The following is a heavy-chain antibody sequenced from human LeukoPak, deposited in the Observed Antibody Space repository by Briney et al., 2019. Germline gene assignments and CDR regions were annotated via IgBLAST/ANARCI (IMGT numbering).Heavy chain of an antibody. V-gene: IGHV3-43*02. CDR1: GSTFDDYA. J-gene: IGHJ4*02. CDR3: AKAQIRGYYFDY. D-gene: IGHD1-26*01. CDR2: ISGDGGST. Sequence: GGSLRLSCAASGSTFDDYAMHWVRQTPGKGLEWVSLISGDGGSTYYADSVKGRFTISRDNSKNSLYLQMNSLRTEDTALYYCAKAQIRGYYFDYWGQGTLVTVSS.